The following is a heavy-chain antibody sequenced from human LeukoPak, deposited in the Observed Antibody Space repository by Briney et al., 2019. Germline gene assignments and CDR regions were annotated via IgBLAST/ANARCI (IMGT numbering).Heavy chain of an antibody. CDR3: ARGGRGYSYGLFDY. CDR1: GGSFSGYY. V-gene: IGHV4-34*01. CDR2: INHSGST. J-gene: IGHJ4*02. Sequence: SETLSLTCAVDGGSFSGYYWSWIRQPPGKGLEWIGEINHSGSTNYNPSLKSRVTISVDTSKNQFSLKLSSVTAADTAVYYCARGGRGYSYGLFDYWGQGTLVTVSS. D-gene: IGHD5-18*01.